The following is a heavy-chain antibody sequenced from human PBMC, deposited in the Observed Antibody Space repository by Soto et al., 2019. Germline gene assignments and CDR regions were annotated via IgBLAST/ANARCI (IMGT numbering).Heavy chain of an antibody. CDR3: ARDDYYYDSSGSTYNWFDP. Sequence: GGSLRLSCAASGFTFSSYAMHWVRQAPGKGLEWVAVISYDGSNKYYADSVKGRFTISRDNSKNTLYLQMNSLRAEDTAVYYCARDDYYYDSSGSTYNWFDPWGQGTLVTVSS. D-gene: IGHD3-22*01. CDR2: ISYDGSNK. V-gene: IGHV3-30-3*01. J-gene: IGHJ5*02. CDR1: GFTFSSYA.